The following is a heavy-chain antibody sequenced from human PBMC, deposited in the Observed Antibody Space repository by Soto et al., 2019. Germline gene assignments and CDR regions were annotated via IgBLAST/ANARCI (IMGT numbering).Heavy chain of an antibody. D-gene: IGHD6-13*01. CDR1: GFSISFYY. CDR3: AKEGYSSRWNPIDY. J-gene: IGHJ4*02. CDR2: IDSSGST. Sequence: SETLSLTCTFSGFSISFYYWSLIRQPPGKGLEWIAYIDSSGSTKYNPSLKSRVTISLDTSRNQLSLKLNSVTAADTAVYYCAKEGYSSRWNPIDYWGQGTQVTVSS. V-gene: IGHV4-59*01.